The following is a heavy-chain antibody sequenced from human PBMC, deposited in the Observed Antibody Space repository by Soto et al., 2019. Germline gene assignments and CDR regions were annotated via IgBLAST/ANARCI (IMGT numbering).Heavy chain of an antibody. J-gene: IGHJ3*02. Sequence: SVKVSCKASGGTFSSYAISWVRQAPGQGLEWMGGIIPIFGTANYAQKFQGRVTITADESTGTAYMELSSLRSEDTAVYYCARGGITIFGVVINFDAFDIWGQGTMVTVSS. CDR3: ARGGITIFGVVINFDAFDI. D-gene: IGHD3-3*01. CDR2: IIPIFGTA. V-gene: IGHV1-69*13. CDR1: GGTFSSYA.